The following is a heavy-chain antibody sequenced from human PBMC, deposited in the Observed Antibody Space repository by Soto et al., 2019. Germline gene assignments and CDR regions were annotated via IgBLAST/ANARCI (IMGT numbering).Heavy chain of an antibody. Sequence: RLSCEGSGLTFSTAYMSWVRQAPGKGLEWVGRIKTEADGGTTEYAAPVKGRFNISRDDSKNTLYVEMSSLKTEDTAVYYCTTDRPSRLRNPRVWGRGTLVTVSS. J-gene: IGHJ4*02. CDR2: IKTEADGGTT. CDR3: TTDRPSRLRNPRV. CDR1: GLTFSTAY. D-gene: IGHD4-17*01. V-gene: IGHV3-15*01.